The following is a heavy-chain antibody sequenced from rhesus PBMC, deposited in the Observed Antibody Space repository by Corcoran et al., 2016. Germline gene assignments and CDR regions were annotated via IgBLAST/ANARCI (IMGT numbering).Heavy chain of an antibody. D-gene: IGHD4-23*01. Sequence: QVQLQESGPGLVKPSETLSLTCAVSGGSVSSSNWWSWIRHPPGKGLEWIGYISGSSGSTYYNPFLKSRVTISTDTSKNQFSLKLSAVTAADTAVYYCARDTVTKGFDYWGQCVLVTVS. CDR2: ISGSSGST. V-gene: IGHV4-65*01. CDR1: GGSVSSSNW. CDR3: ARDTVTKGFDY. J-gene: IGHJ4*01.